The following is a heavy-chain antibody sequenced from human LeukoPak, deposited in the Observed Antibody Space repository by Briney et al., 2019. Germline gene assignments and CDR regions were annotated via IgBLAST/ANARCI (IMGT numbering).Heavy chain of an antibody. CDR1: GFTFSSYW. V-gene: IGHV3-7*01. D-gene: IGHD6-19*01. CDR2: IKQDGSEK. Sequence: GGSLRLSCAASGFTFSSYWMSWARQAPGKGLEWVANIKQDGSEKYYVDSVKGRFTISRDNAKNSLYLQMNSLRAEDTAVYYCARAVAGEWFDPWGQGTLVTVSS. CDR3: ARAVAGEWFDP. J-gene: IGHJ5*02.